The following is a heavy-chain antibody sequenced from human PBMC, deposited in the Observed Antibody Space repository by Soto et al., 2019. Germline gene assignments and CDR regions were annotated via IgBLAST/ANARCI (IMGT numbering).Heavy chain of an antibody. D-gene: IGHD5-12*01. Sequence: SVKVSCKASGGTFSSYAISWVRQAPGQELEWMGGIIPIFGTANYAQEFQGRVTITADESTSTAYMELSSLRSEDTPVYYCAHDIVAIGGGLYNWFDPWGQGTLVTVSS. CDR2: IIPIFGTA. CDR1: GGTFSSYA. V-gene: IGHV1-69*13. J-gene: IGHJ5*02. CDR3: AHDIVAIGGGLYNWFDP.